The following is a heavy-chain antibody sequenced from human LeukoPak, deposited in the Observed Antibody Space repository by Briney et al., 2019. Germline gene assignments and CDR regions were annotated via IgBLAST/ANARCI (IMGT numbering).Heavy chain of an antibody. CDR1: GGSISSSSYY. J-gene: IGHJ4*02. V-gene: IGHV4-39*01. CDR2: IYYSGST. CDR3: VRYVVYGSGISYFDY. D-gene: IGHD3-10*01. Sequence: PSETLSLTCTVSGGSISSSSYYWGWIRQPPGKGLEWIGSIYYSGSTYYNPSLKSRVTISVDTSKNQFSLKLSSVTAADTAVFYCVRYVVYGSGISYFDYWGQGTLVTGTS.